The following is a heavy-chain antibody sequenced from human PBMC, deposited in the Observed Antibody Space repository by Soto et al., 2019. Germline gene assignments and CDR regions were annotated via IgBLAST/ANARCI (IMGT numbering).Heavy chain of an antibody. CDR2: INSDGSRT. D-gene: IGHD3-22*01. CDR3: ARGDGDYYDGNGYLGRH. V-gene: IGHV3-74*01. Sequence: EVQLVESGGGIVQPGGSLRLSCAASGFTFSSYWMHWVRQAPGKGLVWVSRINSDGSRTSYADSAKGRFTISRDNAKNTVYLQMNSLRAVDTAVYYCARGDGDYYDGNGYLGRHWGQGTLVTVSS. CDR1: GFTFSSYW. J-gene: IGHJ4*02.